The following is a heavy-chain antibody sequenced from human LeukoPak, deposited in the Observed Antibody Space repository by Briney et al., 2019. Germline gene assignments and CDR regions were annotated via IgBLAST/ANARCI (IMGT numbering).Heavy chain of an antibody. CDR1: GFTFSSYG. J-gene: IGHJ3*02. Sequence: GGSLRLSCAASGFTFSSYGMHWVRQAPGKGLEWVAFIRYDGSNKYYADSVKGRFTISRDNAKNSLYLQMNSLRAEDTAVYYCAAQDGFDIWGQGTMVTVSS. CDR3: AAQDGFDI. CDR2: IRYDGSNK. V-gene: IGHV3-30*02.